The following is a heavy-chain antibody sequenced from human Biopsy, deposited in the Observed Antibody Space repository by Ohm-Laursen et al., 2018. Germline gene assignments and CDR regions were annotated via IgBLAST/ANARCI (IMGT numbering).Heavy chain of an antibody. CDR2: ITDSGSHM. V-gene: IGHV3-21*01. J-gene: IGHJ6*02. Sequence: SLRLSCSASGFTFKNYSMNWVRQAPGKGLEWVSSITDSGSHMYYADSVKGRLTISRDNAKNSLYLQLNSLRAEDTAVYYCARDSRRTAREGGMDVWGQGTTVTVSS. CDR3: ARDSRRTAREGGMDV. D-gene: IGHD6-6*01. CDR1: GFTFKNYS.